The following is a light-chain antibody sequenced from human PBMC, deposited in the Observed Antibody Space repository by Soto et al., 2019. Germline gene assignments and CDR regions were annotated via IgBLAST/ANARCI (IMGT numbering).Light chain of an antibody. CDR2: LNTDGSH. CDR1: SGHSSYA. V-gene: IGLV4-69*01. CDR3: QTWGTGIQV. Sequence: QPVLTQSPSASASLGASVKLTCTLSSGHSSYAIAWHQQQPEQGPRYLMKLNTDGSHSKGDGIPDRFSGSSSGAERYLIISSLQSEDEADYYCQTWGTGIQVFGGGTKLTVL. J-gene: IGLJ3*02.